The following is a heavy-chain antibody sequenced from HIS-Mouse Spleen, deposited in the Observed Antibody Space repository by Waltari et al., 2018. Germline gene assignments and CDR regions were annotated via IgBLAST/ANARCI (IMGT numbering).Heavy chain of an antibody. CDR1: GGYISSDY. Sequence: QVQLQESGPGLVKPSETLSLTVTDSGGYISSDYWSWPRQALGKGVDGIGYIYYSGSTNYNPSLKSRVTISVDTSKNQFSLKLSSVTAADTAVYYCAREIPYSSSWYDWYFDLWGRGTLVTVSS. V-gene: IGHV4-59*01. CDR3: AREIPYSSSWYDWYFDL. CDR2: IYYSGST. J-gene: IGHJ2*01. D-gene: IGHD6-13*01.